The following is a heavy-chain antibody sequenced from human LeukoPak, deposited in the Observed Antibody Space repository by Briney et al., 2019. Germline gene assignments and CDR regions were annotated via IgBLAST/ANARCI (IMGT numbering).Heavy chain of an antibody. CDR2: ISYDGSNE. CDR3: ARDPHVGGPIRYFDWLLGYFDY. D-gene: IGHD3-9*01. CDR1: GFTFSSYG. V-gene: IGHV3-30*19. Sequence: GRSLRLSCAASGFTFSSYGMQWVRQAPGKGLEWMAVISYDGSNEYYADSVKGRFTISRDNSRNTLYLQVNSLRAEDTAVYYCARDPHVGGPIRYFDWLLGYFDYWGQGTLVTVSS. J-gene: IGHJ4*02.